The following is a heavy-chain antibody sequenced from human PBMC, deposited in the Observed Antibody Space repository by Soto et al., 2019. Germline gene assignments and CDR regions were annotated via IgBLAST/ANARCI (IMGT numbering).Heavy chain of an antibody. CDR3: AGDRYDFWSGYVAAFDI. V-gene: IGHV1-69*04. CDR2: IIPILGIA. J-gene: IGHJ3*02. D-gene: IGHD3-3*01. Sequence: ASVKVSCKASGGTFSSYTISWVRQAPGQGLEWMGRIIPILGIANYAQKFQGRVTITADKSTSTAYMELSSLRSEDTAVYYCAGDRYDFWSGYVAAFDIWGQGTMVTVSS. CDR1: GGTFSSYT.